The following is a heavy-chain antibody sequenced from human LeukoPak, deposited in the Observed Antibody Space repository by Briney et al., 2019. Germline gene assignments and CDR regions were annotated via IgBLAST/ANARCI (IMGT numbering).Heavy chain of an antibody. CDR1: GGSFSTYY. CDR2: ISYSGNT. CDR3: ARHGFDPVQNVAHWYFDL. J-gene: IGHJ2*01. Sequence: SATLSLTCAVYGGSFSTYYWTWIRQPPGEGLEWIAEISYSGNTNYNPSLKSRVTIGTSKNEISLNLTSVTAADTAVYYCARHGFDPVQNVAHWYFDLWGRGTLVTVSS. D-gene: IGHD3-10*01. V-gene: IGHV4-34*01.